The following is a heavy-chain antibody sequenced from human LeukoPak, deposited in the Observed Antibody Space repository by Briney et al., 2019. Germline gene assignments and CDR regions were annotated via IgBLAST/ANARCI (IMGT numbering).Heavy chain of an antibody. J-gene: IGHJ5*02. D-gene: IGHD3-10*01. Sequence: ASVTVSCKASGYTFTGCYMHWVRQTPGQGLEWMGWINPNSGGTNYAQKFQGRVTMTRDTSISTAYMELSRLRSDDTAVYYCARPRAMVRGVIAGHWFDPWGQGTLVTVSS. CDR1: GYTFTGCY. CDR2: INPNSGGT. V-gene: IGHV1-2*02. CDR3: ARPRAMVRGVIAGHWFDP.